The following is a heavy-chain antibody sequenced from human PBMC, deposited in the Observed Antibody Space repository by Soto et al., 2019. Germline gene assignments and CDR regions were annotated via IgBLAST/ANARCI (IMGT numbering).Heavy chain of an antibody. CDR3: ARVGLGAYDY. CDR2: IIPTLGTP. CDR1: GDIFSNFA. D-gene: IGHD6-19*01. J-gene: IGHJ4*02. V-gene: IGHV1-69*01. Sequence: QVQLVQSGAEVKKPGSSVKVSCKASGDIFSNFAFNWMRQAPGQGLEWMGGIIPTLGTPHYAQKFLGRVTTTADESTRTVYMEMSSLTVEDTAVYYCARVGLGAYDYWGQGTLVIVSS.